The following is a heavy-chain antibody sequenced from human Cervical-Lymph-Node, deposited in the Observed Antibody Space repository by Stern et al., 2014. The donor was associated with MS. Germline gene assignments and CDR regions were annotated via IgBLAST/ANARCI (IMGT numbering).Heavy chain of an antibody. CDR2: ISYGGSNK. CDR1: GFTFSSYA. D-gene: IGHD3-3*01. Sequence: MQLVESGGGVVQPGRSLRLSCAASGFTFSSYAMHWVRQAPGKVLEWVAVISYGGSNKYYADSVKGRFTISRDNSKNTLYLQINSLRAEDTAVYYCARANYDFWSGYPDFHYYGMDVWGQGTTVTVSS. CDR3: ARANYDFWSGYPDFHYYGMDV. J-gene: IGHJ6*02. V-gene: IGHV3-30-3*01.